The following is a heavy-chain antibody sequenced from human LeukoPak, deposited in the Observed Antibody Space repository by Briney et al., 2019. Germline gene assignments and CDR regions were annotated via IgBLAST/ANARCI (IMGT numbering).Heavy chain of an antibody. Sequence: GRSLRLSCAASGFTFSNNAMHWVRQAPGKGLEWVAVISYDGSNKYNADSVKGRFTVSRGNSKNTLYLQMDSLSAEDTAVYYCAKDRYSSGWYGIDYWGQGTLVTVSS. CDR3: AKDRYSSGWYGIDY. CDR2: ISYDGSNK. J-gene: IGHJ4*02. CDR1: GFTFSNNA. V-gene: IGHV3-30*18. D-gene: IGHD6-19*01.